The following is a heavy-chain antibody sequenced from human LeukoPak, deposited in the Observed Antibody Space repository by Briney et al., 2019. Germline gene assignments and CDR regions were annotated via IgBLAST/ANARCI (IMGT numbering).Heavy chain of an antibody. CDR3: ARASRGGAVNFDY. J-gene: IGHJ4*02. CDR1: GFTFSHYA. CDR2: IVGSGSDT. Sequence: AGGSLRLSCAASGFTFSHYAMSWVRQGPGQGLEWVSTIVGSGSDTYYGDSVKGRLTISRDNSKNTLFLQMNSLRADDTAVYYCARASRGGAVNFDYWGQGTLVTVSS. D-gene: IGHD3-3*01. V-gene: IGHV3-23*01.